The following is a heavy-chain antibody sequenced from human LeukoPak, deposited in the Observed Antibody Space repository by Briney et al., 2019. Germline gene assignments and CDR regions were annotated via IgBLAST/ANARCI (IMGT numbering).Heavy chain of an antibody. J-gene: IGHJ4*02. CDR1: GYTVTGYH. D-gene: IGHD3-10*01. Sequence: ASVKVSCKASGYTVTGYHMHWVRQAPGQGLEWMGWINPNSGGTNYAQKFQGRVTMTRDTSINTAYMELTSLRSDDTAVYYCARVIGFGELSLGYWGQGTLVTVSS. CDR2: INPNSGGT. CDR3: ARVIGFGELSLGY. V-gene: IGHV1-2*02.